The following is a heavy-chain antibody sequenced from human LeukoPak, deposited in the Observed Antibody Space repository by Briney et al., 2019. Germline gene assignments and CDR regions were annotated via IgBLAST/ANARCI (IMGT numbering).Heavy chain of an antibody. CDR2: IYYSGST. V-gene: IGHV4-39*01. CDR3: ARNVGLNWFEP. J-gene: IGHJ5*02. D-gene: IGHD2-15*01. CDR1: GGSISSSSYY. Sequence: SETLSLTCTVSGGSISSSSYYWGWIRQPPGKGLEWIGSIYYSGSTYYNPSLKSRVTISVDTSKNQFSLKLSSVTAADTAVYYFARNVGLNWFEPWGQGTLVTVSS.